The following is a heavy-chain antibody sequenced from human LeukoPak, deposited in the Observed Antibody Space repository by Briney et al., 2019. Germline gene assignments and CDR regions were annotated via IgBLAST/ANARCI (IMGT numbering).Heavy chain of an antibody. V-gene: IGHV1-18*01. CDR3: AREHDYGDSMDY. CDR2: ISAYNGNT. CDR1: GYTFTSYG. J-gene: IGHJ4*02. Sequence: ASVKVSCKASGYTFTSYGISWVRQAPGQGLECMGWISAYNGNTNYAQKLQGRVTMTTDTSTSTAYMELRSLRSDDTAVYYCAREHDYGDSMDYWGQGTLVTVSS. D-gene: IGHD4-17*01.